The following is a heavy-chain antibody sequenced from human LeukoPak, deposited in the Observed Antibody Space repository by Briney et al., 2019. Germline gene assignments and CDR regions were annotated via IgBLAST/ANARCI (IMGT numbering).Heavy chain of an antibody. Sequence: SETLSLTCAVYGGSFSGYYGSWIRQPPGKGLEWMGEINHSGSTNYNPSPKSRVTISVDTSNNQFPLKLSSVTAADTAVYYCARGGGALGTDTWFDPWGEGTLVTLSS. CDR2: INHSGST. V-gene: IGHV4-34*01. D-gene: IGHD1-26*01. J-gene: IGHJ5*02. CDR3: ARGGGALGTDTWFDP. CDR1: GGSFSGYY.